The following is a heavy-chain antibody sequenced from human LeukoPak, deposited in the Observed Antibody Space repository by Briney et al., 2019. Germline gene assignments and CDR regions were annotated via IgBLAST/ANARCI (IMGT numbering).Heavy chain of an antibody. Sequence: GGSLRLSCAASGFTVSSYWMSWVRQAPGKGREWVANIKQDGSEKYCADSVKGRFTISRDNAKNSLYLQMNSLRAEDTAVYYCARDRYYYYYMDVWGKGTTVTVSS. CDR1: GFTVSSYW. CDR3: ARDRYYYYYMDV. V-gene: IGHV3-7*01. CDR2: IKQDGSEK. J-gene: IGHJ6*03.